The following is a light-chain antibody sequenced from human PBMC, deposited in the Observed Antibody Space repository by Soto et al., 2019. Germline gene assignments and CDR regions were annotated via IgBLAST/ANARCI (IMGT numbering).Light chain of an antibody. J-gene: IGKJ1*01. Sequence: AIQMTQSPSSLSASVGDRVTITCRASQGIRNDLGWYQQKPGKAPKLLIYAASRLTSVVPSRFSGSGSGTDFTLTISHLQPEDFASLYCLHDYNYPRTFGQGTKVEIK. V-gene: IGKV1-6*01. CDR2: AAS. CDR1: QGIRND. CDR3: LHDYNYPRT.